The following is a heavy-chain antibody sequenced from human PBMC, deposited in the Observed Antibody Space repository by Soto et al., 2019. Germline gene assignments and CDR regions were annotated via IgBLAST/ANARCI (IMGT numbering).Heavy chain of an antibody. J-gene: IGHJ4*02. CDR3: ARSYYDFRSVYAPPY. V-gene: IGHV1-2*02. CDR2: INPNSGGT. D-gene: IGHD3-3*01. Sequence: SVQVSCKAPGYTFTGYYMHCGRQAPGQGLEWMGWINPNSGGTNYAQKFQGRVTMTRETSISTAYMELSRLRSDDTAVYYCARSYYDFRSVYAPPYWRQGTLVTACS. CDR1: GYTFTGYY.